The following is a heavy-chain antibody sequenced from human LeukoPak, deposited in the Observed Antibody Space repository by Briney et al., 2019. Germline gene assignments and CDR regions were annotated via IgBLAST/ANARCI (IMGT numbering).Heavy chain of an antibody. CDR3: ARGRGGDFWSGPRDAFDI. Sequence: PSETLSLTCTVSGGSISSYYWSWIRQPAGKGLEWIGRIYTSGSTNYNPSLKSRVTMSVDTSKNQFSLELSSVTAADTAVYYCARGRGGDFWSGPRDAFDIWGQGTMVTVSS. CDR2: IYTSGST. V-gene: IGHV4-4*07. CDR1: GGSISSYY. D-gene: IGHD3-3*01. J-gene: IGHJ3*02.